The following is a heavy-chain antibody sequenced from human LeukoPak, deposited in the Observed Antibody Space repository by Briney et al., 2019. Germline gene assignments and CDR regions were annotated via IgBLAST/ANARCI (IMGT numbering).Heavy chain of an antibody. D-gene: IGHD5-24*01. J-gene: IGHJ4*02. CDR1: GGSISSGSYY. Sequence: SETLSLTCTVSGGSISSGSYYWSWIRQPAGKGLEWIGRIYTSGSTNYNPSLKSRVTISVDTSKNQFSLKLSSVTAADTAVYYCARGVKMATPYTLDYWGQGTLVTVSS. CDR2: IYTSGST. CDR3: ARGVKMATPYTLDY. V-gene: IGHV4-61*02.